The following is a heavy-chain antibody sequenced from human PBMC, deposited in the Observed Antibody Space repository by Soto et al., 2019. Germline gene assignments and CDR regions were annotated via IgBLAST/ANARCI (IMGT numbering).Heavy chain of an antibody. D-gene: IGHD5-18*01. CDR2: IYHSGST. J-gene: IGHJ4*02. CDR3: ARVEETAVFFYY. Sequence: QVQLQESGPGLVKPSGTLSLTCAVSGGSISSSNWWSWVRQPPGKGLEWIGEIYHSGSTNYNPYLMSRVTISVDKSKSQFSLKLSSVTAADTAVYYCARVEETAVFFYYWGQGTLVTVSS. CDR1: GGSISSSNW. V-gene: IGHV4-4*02.